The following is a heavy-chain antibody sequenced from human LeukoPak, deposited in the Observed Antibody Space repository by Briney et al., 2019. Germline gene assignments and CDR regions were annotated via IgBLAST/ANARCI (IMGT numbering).Heavy chain of an antibody. CDR3: AREAMGATLPTYLDY. V-gene: IGHV1-18*01. CDR1: GYTFTSYG. Sequence: GASVKVSCKASGYTFTSYGISWVRQAPGQGLEWMGWISAYNGNTNYAQKLQGRVTMTTDTSTSTAYMELRSLRSDDTAVSYCAREAMGATLPTYLDYWGQGTLVTVSS. D-gene: IGHD1-26*01. CDR2: ISAYNGNT. J-gene: IGHJ4*02.